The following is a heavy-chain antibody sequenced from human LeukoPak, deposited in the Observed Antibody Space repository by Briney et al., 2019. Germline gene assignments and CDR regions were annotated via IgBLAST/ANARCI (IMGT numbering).Heavy chain of an antibody. D-gene: IGHD3-10*01. J-gene: IGHJ4*02. CDR3: ARLPMAMGVFDY. V-gene: IGHV4-39*02. Sequence: SETLSLTCTVSGGSISSSSYSWGWIRQPPGKGLEWIGRITGSGSTSYNPSLKSRITINIDTSNHHFSLTLNSVTAADTAVYYCARLPMAMGVFDYWGQGTLVTVSS. CDR1: GGSISSSSYS. CDR2: ITGSGST.